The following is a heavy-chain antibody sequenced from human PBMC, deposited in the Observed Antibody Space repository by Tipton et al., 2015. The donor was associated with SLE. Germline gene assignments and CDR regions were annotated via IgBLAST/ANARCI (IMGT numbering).Heavy chain of an antibody. CDR2: IYHSGSA. V-gene: IGHV4-30-2*01. D-gene: IGHD2-2*01. Sequence: TLSLTCAVSGASMSSDYYSWTWIRQPPGKGLEWIGYIYHSGSAYYNPSLKSRLTISVDRSKNQFSLRLSSVTAADTAVYYCARGLLVVPAAMGGWFDPWGQGTLVTVSS. CDR1: GASMSSDYYS. J-gene: IGHJ5*02. CDR3: ARGLLVVPAAMGGWFDP.